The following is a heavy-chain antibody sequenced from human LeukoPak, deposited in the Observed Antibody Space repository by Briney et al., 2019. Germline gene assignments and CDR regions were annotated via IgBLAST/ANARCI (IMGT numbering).Heavy chain of an antibody. J-gene: IGHJ6*03. Sequence: SETLSLTCAVSGYSISNGYYWVWIRQPPGRGLEWIGSLYHSDSAYYNTSLRSRVSMSVDTSKNQFSLTLSFVTAADTAVYYCARQHDPYYYYIDVWGSGTTVTVSS. CDR2: LYHSDSA. D-gene: IGHD3-3*01. CDR3: ARQHDPYYYYIDV. V-gene: IGHV4-38-2*01. CDR1: GYSISNGYY.